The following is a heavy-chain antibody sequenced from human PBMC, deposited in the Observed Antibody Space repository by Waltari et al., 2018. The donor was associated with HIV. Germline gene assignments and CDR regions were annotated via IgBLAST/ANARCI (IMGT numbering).Heavy chain of an antibody. CDR3: ARDLGGYWYFDL. CDR1: GFTFRGFA. D-gene: IGHD3-16*01. Sequence: EVQLLESGGGLVQPGGSLRLSCAASGFTFRGFAMRWVRQAPGKGLEWVSAISAGGVSTYYADSVKGRFTISRDNSKNTVYLQMNSLRGEDTAVYYCARDLGGYWYFDLWGRGTLVTVSS. J-gene: IGHJ2*01. V-gene: IGHV3-23*01. CDR2: ISAGGVST.